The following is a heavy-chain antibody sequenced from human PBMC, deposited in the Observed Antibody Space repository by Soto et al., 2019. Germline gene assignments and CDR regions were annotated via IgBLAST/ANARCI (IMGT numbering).Heavy chain of an antibody. V-gene: IGHV3-30-3*01. J-gene: IGHJ6*02. CDR3: ARHVCYGSGIVPYYGMDV. Sequence: GGSLRLSCAASGFTFSSYAMHWVRQAPGKGLEWVAVISYDGSNKYYADSVKGRFTISRDNSKNTLYLQMNSLRAEDTAVYYCARHVCYGSGIVPYYGMDVWGQGTTVTVSS. CDR1: GFTFSSYA. D-gene: IGHD3-10*01. CDR2: ISYDGSNK.